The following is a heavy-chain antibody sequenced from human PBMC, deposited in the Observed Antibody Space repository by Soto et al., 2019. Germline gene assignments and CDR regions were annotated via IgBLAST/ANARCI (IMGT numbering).Heavy chain of an antibody. D-gene: IGHD3-10*01. J-gene: IGHJ5*02. CDR2: LSDDGSNK. Sequence: SLRLSCASSLLTFNSYAMHWVRQDQGKGLEWVAVLSDDGSNKYYADSVKGRFTISRDNSKNTLYLQMNSLRAEDTAVDYCAIAIRGGDWFDPWGQGTRVTVSS. CDR3: AIAIRGGDWFDP. CDR1: LLTFNSYA. V-gene: IGHV3-30-3*01.